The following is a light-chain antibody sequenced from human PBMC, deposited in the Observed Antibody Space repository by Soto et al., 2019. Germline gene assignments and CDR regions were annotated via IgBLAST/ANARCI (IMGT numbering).Light chain of an antibody. CDR3: PAGVDSLIGFYV. Sequence: QSVLTQPPSASGTPGQRVTISCSGSSSNIGSNTVNWYQQLPGTAPKLLIYSNNQRPSGVPDRFSGSKSGTSASLAISGPKSEVEADNYCPAGVDSLIGFYVYAIGTKVTAL. V-gene: IGLV1-44*01. J-gene: IGLJ1*01. CDR1: SSNIGSNT. CDR2: SNN.